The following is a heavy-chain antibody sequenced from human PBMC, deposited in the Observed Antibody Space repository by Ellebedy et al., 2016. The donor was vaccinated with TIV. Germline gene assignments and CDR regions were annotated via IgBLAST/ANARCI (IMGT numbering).Heavy chain of an antibody. CDR2: IYYSGST. J-gene: IGHJ5*02. D-gene: IGHD6-6*01. CDR3: ARVVAARPRNWFNP. Sequence: SETLSLXXTVSGGSISSSSYYWGWIRQPPGKGLEWIGSIYYSGSTYYNPSLKSRVTISVDTSKNQFSLKLSSVTAADTAVYYCARVVAARPRNWFNPWGQGTLVTVSS. V-gene: IGHV4-39*07. CDR1: GGSISSSSYY.